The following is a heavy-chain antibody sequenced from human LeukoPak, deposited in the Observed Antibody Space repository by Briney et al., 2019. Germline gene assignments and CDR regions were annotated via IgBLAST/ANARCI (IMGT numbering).Heavy chain of an antibody. CDR2: FDPGDGET. Sequence: ASVKVSCTVSGYTLTELSMHWVRQAPGKGLEWMGGFDPGDGETIYAQKFQGRVTMTEDTSTDTAYMELSSLRSEDTAVYYCAISGYSSQRGLGGWFDPWGQGTLVTVSS. J-gene: IGHJ5*02. CDR1: GYTLTELS. CDR3: AISGYSSQRGLGGWFDP. V-gene: IGHV1-24*01. D-gene: IGHD6-19*01.